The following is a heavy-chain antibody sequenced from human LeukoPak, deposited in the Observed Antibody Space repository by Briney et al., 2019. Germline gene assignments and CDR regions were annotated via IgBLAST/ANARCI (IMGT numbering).Heavy chain of an antibody. J-gene: IGHJ4*02. CDR2: TYYRSKWYN. V-gene: IGHV6-1*01. Sequence: SQTLSLTCAISGDSVSSNSAAWNWIRQSPSRGLEWLGRTYYRSKWYNHYAASMKGRIIINPDTSKNQFSLQLNSVTPDDTAVYYCARGGSYNLDHWGQGTLVTVSS. D-gene: IGHD1-26*01. CDR3: ARGGSYNLDH. CDR1: GDSVSSNSAA.